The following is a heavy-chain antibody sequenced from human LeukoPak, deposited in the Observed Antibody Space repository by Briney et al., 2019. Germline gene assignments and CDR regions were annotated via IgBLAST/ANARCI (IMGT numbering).Heavy chain of an antibody. CDR1: GFSFNNAW. D-gene: IGHD4-11*01. CDR3: SLQYPGDH. J-gene: IGHJ4*02. V-gene: IGHV3-15*07. CDR2: IKSKTNGGTT. Sequence: GGSLRLSCAASGFSFNNAWMNWGRQAPGKGLEWVGRIKSKTNGGTTEYAAPVKGRFTILRDDSKNTLYLQMNSLKTEDTAVYYCSLQYPGDHWGQGTLVTVSS.